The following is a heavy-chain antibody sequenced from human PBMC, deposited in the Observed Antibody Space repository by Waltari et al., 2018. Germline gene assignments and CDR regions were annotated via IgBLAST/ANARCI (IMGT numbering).Heavy chain of an antibody. CDR3: AKDHASSGWPTFDS. Sequence: EVQFLESGGDLVQPGGSLRLSCAASGFSIGSSAMSWVRQAPGKGPEWVASITRQATTYYAGSVRGRFAISRDESDNKLYLQMSGLRAEDTAMYYCAKDHASSGWPTFDSWGQGTQVTVSS. CDR1: GFSIGSSA. CDR2: ITRQATT. J-gene: IGHJ4*02. D-gene: IGHD6-19*01. V-gene: IGHV3-23*01.